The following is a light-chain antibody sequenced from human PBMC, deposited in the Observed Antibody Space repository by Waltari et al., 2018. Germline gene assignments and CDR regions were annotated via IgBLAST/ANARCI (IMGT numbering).Light chain of an antibody. CDR3: QQYYSTPPVT. CDR1: QGVLYSSNNKNY. CDR2: WAS. J-gene: IGKJ5*01. Sequence: DIVMTQSPDSLAVSLGERATINCKSSQGVLYSSNNKNYLAWYQQKPGQPPKLIIYWASTRESGVPDRFSGSGSGTDFTLTISSLRAEDVAVYYCQQYYSTPPVTFGQGTRLEIK. V-gene: IGKV4-1*01.